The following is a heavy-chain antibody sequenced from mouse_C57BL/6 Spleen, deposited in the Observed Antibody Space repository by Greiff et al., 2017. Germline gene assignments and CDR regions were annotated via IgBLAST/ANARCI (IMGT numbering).Heavy chain of an antibody. CDR2: INPNNGGT. D-gene: IGHD1-1*01. J-gene: IGHJ1*03. CDR1: GYTFTDYY. CDR3: ARGNYGEEYFEV. V-gene: IGHV1-26*01. Sequence: VQLQQSGPELVKPGASVKISCKASGYTFTDYYMNWVKQSHGQSLEWIGDINPNNGGTSYNQKFKGKATLTVDKSSSTAYMELRSLTSEDSAVYYCARGNYGEEYFEVWGTGTTVTVSS.